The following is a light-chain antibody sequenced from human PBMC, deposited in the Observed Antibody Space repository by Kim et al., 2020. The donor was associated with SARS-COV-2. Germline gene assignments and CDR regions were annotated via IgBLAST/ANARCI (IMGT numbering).Light chain of an antibody. CDR3: QQLHSYPRT. J-gene: IGKJ1*01. CDR2: AAS. Sequence: ASVGDRVTIPGRASQGITSYLAWYQQRPGKAPKLLIYAASTLQGGVPSRFSGSGFGTDFTLTISSLQPEDFATYYCQQLHSYPRTFGQGTKVDIK. CDR1: QGITSY. V-gene: IGKV1-9*01.